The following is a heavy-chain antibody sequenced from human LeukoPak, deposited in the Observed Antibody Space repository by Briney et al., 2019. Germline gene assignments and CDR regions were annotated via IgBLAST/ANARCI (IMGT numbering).Heavy chain of an antibody. CDR2: ISSGDRT. D-gene: IGHD3-10*01. CDR3: AKRGVVIRGILVIGYHQEAYHYDF. Sequence: GGSLRLSCAASGFTFSSYAMNWVRQAPGKGLEWVAGISSGDRTFHAESVKGRFTISRDKSKDTLYLQMNSLRAEDTAVYYCAKRGVVIRGILVIGYHQEAYHYDFWGQGVLVTVSS. J-gene: IGHJ4*02. CDR1: GFTFSSYA. V-gene: IGHV3-23*01.